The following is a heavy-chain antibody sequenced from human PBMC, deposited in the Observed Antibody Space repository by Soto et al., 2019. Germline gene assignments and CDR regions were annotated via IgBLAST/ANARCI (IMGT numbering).Heavy chain of an antibody. CDR3: ARIYSGYDLQPDLYWFDP. CDR1: GGSISSYY. V-gene: IGHV4-59*01. J-gene: IGHJ5*02. Sequence: PSETLSLTCTFSGGSISSYYWSWIRQPPGKGLEWIGYIYYSGSTNYNPSLKSRVTISVDTSKNQFSLKLSSVTAADTAVYYCARIYSGYDLQPDLYWFDPWGQGTLVTVSS. D-gene: IGHD5-12*01. CDR2: IYYSGST.